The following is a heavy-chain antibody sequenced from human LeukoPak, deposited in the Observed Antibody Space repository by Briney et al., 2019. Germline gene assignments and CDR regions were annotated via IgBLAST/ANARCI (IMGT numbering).Heavy chain of an antibody. CDR2: ISSSGRSI. D-gene: IGHD1-20*01. CDR3: ARDRVNWNDGFDP. CDR1: GFTFSTYE. J-gene: IGHJ5*02. Sequence: PGWSLRLSCAASGFTFSTYEMNWVRQAPGKGLEGVSYISSSGRSIYYADSVKGRFTISRDNAKNSLYLQMNSLRAEDTAVYYCARDRVNWNDGFDPWGQGTLVTVSS. V-gene: IGHV3-48*03.